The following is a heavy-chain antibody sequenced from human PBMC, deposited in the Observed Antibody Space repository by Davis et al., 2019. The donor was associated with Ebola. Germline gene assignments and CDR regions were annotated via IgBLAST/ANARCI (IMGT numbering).Heavy chain of an antibody. CDR1: GGSFSGYY. J-gene: IGHJ4*02. D-gene: IGHD2-2*01. CDR3: ARAHFRGYCSSTSRRYYFDY. CDR2: ITHSGSA. Sequence: SQTLSLTCAVYGGSFSGYYWSWIRQPPGKGLEWIGEITHSGSANYNPSLKSRVPISVATSKNQFSLKLSSVTAADTAVYYCARAHFRGYCSSTSRRYYFDYWGQGTLVTVSS. V-gene: IGHV4-34*01.